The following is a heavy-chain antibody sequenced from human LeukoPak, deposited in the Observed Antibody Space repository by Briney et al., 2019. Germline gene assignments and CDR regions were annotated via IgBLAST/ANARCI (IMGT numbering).Heavy chain of an antibody. CDR3: ARGRRDGYNLVERVPGYYFDH. J-gene: IGHJ4*02. CDR2: IIPIFGTA. V-gene: IGHV1-69*05. CDR1: GGTFSSYA. D-gene: IGHD5-24*01. Sequence: SVKFSCKASGGTFSSYAISWGRQAPGQGLEWMGGIIPIFGTADYAQKFQGRVTITTDESTSTAYMELSSLRSEDTAVYYCARGRRDGYNLVERVPGYYFDHWGQGTLVTVSS.